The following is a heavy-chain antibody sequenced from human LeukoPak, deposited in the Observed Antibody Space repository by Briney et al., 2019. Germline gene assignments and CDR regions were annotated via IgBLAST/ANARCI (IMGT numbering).Heavy chain of an antibody. CDR2: ISYDGSNK. CDR1: GFTFSSYA. D-gene: IGHD2-15*01. J-gene: IGHJ6*02. CDR3: ARDLEDCSGGSCYYYYGMDV. Sequence: GGSLRLSCAASGFTFSSYAMHWVRQAPGKGLEWVAVISYDGSNKYYADSVKGRFTISRDNSKNTLYLQMNSLRAEDTAVYYCARDLEDCSGGSCYYYYGMDVWGQGTTVTVSS. V-gene: IGHV3-30-3*01.